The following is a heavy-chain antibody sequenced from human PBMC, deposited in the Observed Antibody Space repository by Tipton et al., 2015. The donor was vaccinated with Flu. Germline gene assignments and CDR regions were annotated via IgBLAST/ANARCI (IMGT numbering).Heavy chain of an antibody. V-gene: IGHV3-23*01. D-gene: IGHD6-19*01. CDR2: ISGGGAIR. J-gene: IGHJ4*02. CDR1: GFTFSRYA. CDR3: AKVIPELVAGLDY. Sequence: GSLRLSCAASGFTFSRYAMSWVRQAPGKGQEWVSAISGGGAIRYFADSVKGRFTISRDNSKNMLYLHMSSLRPEDTAIYYCAKVIPELVAGLDYWGQGTLVTVPS.